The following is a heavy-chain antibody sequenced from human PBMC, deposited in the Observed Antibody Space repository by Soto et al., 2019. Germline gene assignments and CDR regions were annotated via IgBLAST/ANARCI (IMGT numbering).Heavy chain of an antibody. Sequence: EVQLVESGGGLVKPGGSLRLSCAASGFTFSNAWMSWVRQAPGKGLEWVGRIKSKTDGGTTDYAAPVKGRFTISRDDSKNTLYLQMNSLKTEDTAVYYCTTYGSGSSYTYYFDNWGQGTLVTVSS. J-gene: IGHJ4*02. CDR1: GFTFSNAW. D-gene: IGHD3-10*01. CDR3: TTYGSGSSYTYYFDN. CDR2: IKSKTDGGTT. V-gene: IGHV3-15*01.